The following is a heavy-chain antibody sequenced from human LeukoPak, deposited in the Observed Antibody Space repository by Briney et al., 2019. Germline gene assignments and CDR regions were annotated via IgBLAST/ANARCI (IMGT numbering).Heavy chain of an antibody. J-gene: IGHJ1*01. Sequence: SETLSLTCTVSGDSMSRYYWTWIRQPPGEGLEWIGYIYYSGSTNYNPSLKSRVTISIDTSKNQFSLKLSSVTATDTAVYYCARGVAGIAAAGIGAEYFQHWGQGTLVTVSS. CDR1: GDSMSRYY. V-gene: IGHV4-59*01. CDR3: ARGVAGIAAAGIGAEYFQH. D-gene: IGHD6-13*01. CDR2: IYYSGST.